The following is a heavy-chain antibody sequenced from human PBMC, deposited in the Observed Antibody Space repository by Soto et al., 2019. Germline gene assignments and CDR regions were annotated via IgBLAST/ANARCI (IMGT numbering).Heavy chain of an antibody. D-gene: IGHD4-17*01. CDR1: GFSLTTAGAG. J-gene: IGHJ5*02. CDR3: AHRGYGNYPRDNWFDP. CDR2: IYWNDDT. Sequence: QITLKESGPTLVKPTQTLTLTCTFSGFSLTTAGAGVGWIRQPPGKALEWLALIYWNDDTRYSPSLKSRLTLTKDTSNSQVVLRMTYMDPVDTATYYCAHRGYGNYPRDNWFDPWGQGILVIVSS. V-gene: IGHV2-5*01.